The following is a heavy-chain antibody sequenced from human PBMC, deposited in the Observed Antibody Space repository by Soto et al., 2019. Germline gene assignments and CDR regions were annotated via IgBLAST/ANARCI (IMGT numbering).Heavy chain of an antibody. Sequence: PSETLSLTCTVSGGSISSGGYYWSWIRQHPGKGLEWIGYIYYSGSTYYNPSLKSRVTISVDTSKNQFSLKLSSVTAADTAVYYCAREYLSGGSPSYRFDPWGQGTLVTVSS. V-gene: IGHV4-31*03. J-gene: IGHJ5*02. CDR1: GGSISSGGYY. CDR3: AREYLSGGSPSYRFDP. CDR2: IYYSGST. D-gene: IGHD2-15*01.